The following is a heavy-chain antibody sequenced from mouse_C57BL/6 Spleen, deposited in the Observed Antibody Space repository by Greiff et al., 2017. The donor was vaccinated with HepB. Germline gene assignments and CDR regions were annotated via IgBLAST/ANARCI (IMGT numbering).Heavy chain of an antibody. Sequence: QVQLQQPGAELVKPGASVKLSCKASGYTFTSYWMQWVKQRPGQGLEWIGEIDPSDSYTNYNQKFKGKAILTVDTSSSTAYMQLSSLTSEDSAVYYCARGGRAMDYWGQGTSVTVSS. CDR2: IDPSDSYT. J-gene: IGHJ4*01. CDR3: ARGGRAMDY. V-gene: IGHV1-50*01. CDR1: GYTFTSYW.